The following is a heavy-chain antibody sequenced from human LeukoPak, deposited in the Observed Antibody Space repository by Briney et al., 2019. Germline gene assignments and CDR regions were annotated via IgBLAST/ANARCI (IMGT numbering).Heavy chain of an antibody. CDR3: ARQGTSYYDFWSGYPNWFDP. D-gene: IGHD3-3*01. CDR1: GYSFTSYW. V-gene: IGHV5-51*01. CDR2: IYPGDSDT. J-gene: IGHJ5*02. Sequence: GESLKISCQGSGYSFTSYWIGWVRQLPGKGLEWMGIIYPGDSDTRYSPSFQGQVTISADKSISTAYLQWSSLKASDTAMYYCARQGTSYYDFWSGYPNWFDPWGQGTLATVSS.